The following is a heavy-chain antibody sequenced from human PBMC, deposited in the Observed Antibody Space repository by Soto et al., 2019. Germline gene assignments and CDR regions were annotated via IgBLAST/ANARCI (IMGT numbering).Heavy chain of an antibody. Sequence: LSVTCTVSGGSMRNVYWSWIRQPPGKRLEWIGFIFHSGNGKYNPSLKSRVTISIDTSKSQFSLSLDSVTAADTAVYFCARAHAPTLPFDYWGLGTLVTVSS. V-gene: IGHV4-59*01. D-gene: IGHD2-15*01. J-gene: IGHJ4*01. CDR1: GGSMRNVY. CDR3: ARAHAPTLPFDY. CDR2: IFHSGNG.